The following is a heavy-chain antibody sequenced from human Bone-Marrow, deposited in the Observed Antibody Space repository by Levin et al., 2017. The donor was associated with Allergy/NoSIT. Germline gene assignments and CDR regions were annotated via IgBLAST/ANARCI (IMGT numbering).Heavy chain of an antibody. J-gene: IGHJ4*02. D-gene: IGHD6-19*01. Sequence: GSLRLSCTVSGGSISSSSYYWGWIRQPPGKGLEWIGSIYYSGSTYYNPSLKSRVTISVDTSKNQFSLKLSSVTAADTAVYYCARVLIAVAGTLFDYWGQGTLVTVSS. CDR2: IYYSGST. V-gene: IGHV4-39*01. CDR1: GGSISSSSYY. CDR3: ARVLIAVAGTLFDY.